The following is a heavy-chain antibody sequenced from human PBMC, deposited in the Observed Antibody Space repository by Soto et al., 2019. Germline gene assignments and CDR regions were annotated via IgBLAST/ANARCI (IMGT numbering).Heavy chain of an antibody. CDR1: GFTFSSYS. D-gene: IGHD4-4*01. V-gene: IGHV3-21*04. CDR3: AKDLDYSNYFDY. CDR2: ISSSGSNI. J-gene: IGHJ4*02. Sequence: GGPLRLSCAASGFTFSSYSMNWVRQAPGKGLEWVSSISSSGSNIYYADSVKGRFTISRDNAKNTLYLQMNSLRAEDTAVYYCAKDLDYSNYFDYWGQGTLVTVAS.